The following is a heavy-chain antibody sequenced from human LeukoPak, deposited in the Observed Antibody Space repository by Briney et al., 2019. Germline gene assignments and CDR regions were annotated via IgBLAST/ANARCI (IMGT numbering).Heavy chain of an antibody. D-gene: IGHD6-6*01. CDR1: GFTVGSNY. CDR2: IYSGGGT. J-gene: IGHJ4*02. CDR3: ARGAYSSSSGGYYFDY. Sequence: PGGSLRLSCAASGFTVGSNYVTWVRQAPGKGLEWVSGIYSGGGTHYADSVKGRFTISRDNSKNSLYLQMNSLRAEDTAVYLCARGAYSSSSGGYYFDYWGQGTLVTVSS. V-gene: IGHV3-66*01.